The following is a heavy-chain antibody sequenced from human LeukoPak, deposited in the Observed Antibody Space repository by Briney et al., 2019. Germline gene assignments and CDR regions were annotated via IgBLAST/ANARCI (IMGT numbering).Heavy chain of an antibody. CDR3: ARQTGSGLFILP. D-gene: IGHD3/OR15-3a*01. CDR2: IYHSGST. Sequence: PSETLSLTCTVSGYSISSGCYWGWIRQPPGKGLEWIGSIYHSGSTYYNPSLKSQVSISIDTSKNQFSLRLTSVTAADTAVYYCARQTGSGLFILPGGQGTLVTVSS. CDR1: GYSISSGCY. V-gene: IGHV4-38-2*02. J-gene: IGHJ4*02.